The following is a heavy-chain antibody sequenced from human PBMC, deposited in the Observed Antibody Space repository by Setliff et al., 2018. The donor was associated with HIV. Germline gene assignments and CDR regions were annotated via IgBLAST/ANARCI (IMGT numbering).Heavy chain of an antibody. J-gene: IGHJ6*03. V-gene: IGHV1-69*06. D-gene: IGHD1-7*01. Sequence: SVKVSCKASGGTFSNCAISWVRQAPGQGIEWMGRVIPIFGTANYAQKFQGRVTITADKSTDTAYMELSSLRPEDTAVYYCARGDNWNYIGRPSLYMDVWGRGTTVTVSS. CDR2: VIPIFGTA. CDR3: ARGDNWNYIGRPSLYMDV. CDR1: GGTFSNCA.